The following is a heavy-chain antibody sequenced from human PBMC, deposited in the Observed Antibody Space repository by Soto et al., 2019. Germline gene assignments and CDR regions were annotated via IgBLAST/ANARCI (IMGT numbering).Heavy chain of an antibody. J-gene: IGHJ4*02. D-gene: IGHD3-16*02. V-gene: IGHV3-23*01. CDR2: VSGFGGAT. Sequence: GGSLRLSCAASGFTFRNYAMSWVRQAPGKGLEWLSGVSGFGGATDYADSVRGRFTISRDNSKNTLYLQMNSLRAEDTAVYYCVKVYDSVWGSFRSYYFDYWGQGTLVTVSS. CDR1: GFTFRNYA. CDR3: VKVYDSVWGSFRSYYFDY.